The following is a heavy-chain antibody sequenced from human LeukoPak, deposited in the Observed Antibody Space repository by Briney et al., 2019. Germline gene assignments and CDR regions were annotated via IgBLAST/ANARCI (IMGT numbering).Heavy chain of an antibody. D-gene: IGHD3-22*01. J-gene: IGHJ4*02. CDR3: ARHPHYYFDNSAR. V-gene: IGHV4-39*01. CDR1: GDCVRTSNSY. CDR2: MYYSGNT. Sequence: SETLSLTCTVSGDCVRTSNSYWGWIRQPPGKGLEWIGSMYYSGNTYYNPSLKSRVTISVDTSKNQLSLRLSSVTAADTAVYYCARHPHYYFDNSARWGQGTLVTVSS.